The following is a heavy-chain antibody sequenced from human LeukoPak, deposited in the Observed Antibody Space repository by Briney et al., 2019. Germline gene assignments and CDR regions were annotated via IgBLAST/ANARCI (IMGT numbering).Heavy chain of an antibody. CDR3: AKAGYCSGGSCPAPSLNWFDP. D-gene: IGHD2-15*01. V-gene: IGHV3-23*01. CDR1: GFTFSSYA. J-gene: IGHJ5*02. Sequence: SGGSLRLSCAASGFTFSSYAMSWVRQAPGKGLEWVSAISGSSGSTYYADSVKGRFTISRDNSKNTLYLQMNSLRAEDTAVYYCAKAGYCSGGSCPAPSLNWFDPWGQGTPVTVSS. CDR2: ISGSSGST.